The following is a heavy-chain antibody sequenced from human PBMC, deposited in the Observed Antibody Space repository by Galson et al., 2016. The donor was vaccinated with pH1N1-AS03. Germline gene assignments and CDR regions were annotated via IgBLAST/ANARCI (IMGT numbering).Heavy chain of an antibody. CDR2: ISYDGSYK. V-gene: IGHV3-30*04. Sequence: SLRLSCAASGFTFRGYAMHWVRQAPGKGLEWMTIISYDGSYKYYTDSVKGRFTISRDTSKNTLYLQMNSLRGEDTAVYYCARGLRDDYYGMDVWGQGTAVTVSS. D-gene: IGHD3-16*01. CDR3: ARGLRDDYYGMDV. J-gene: IGHJ6*02. CDR1: GFTFRGYA.